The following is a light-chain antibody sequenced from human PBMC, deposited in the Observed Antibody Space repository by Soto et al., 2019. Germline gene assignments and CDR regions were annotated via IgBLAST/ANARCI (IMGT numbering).Light chain of an antibody. CDR3: KHYNSYPLN. V-gene: IGKV1-5*03. J-gene: IGKJ4*01. CDR2: RAS. CDR1: QSISNW. Sequence: DIQMTQSPSTLSASVGDRVTITCRASQSISNWVAWYQQKPGKAPKLLIYRASSLESGVPSRFSGSGSGTEFTFTVSSLQPDDFATYYCKHYNSYPLNFGGGTKGDIK.